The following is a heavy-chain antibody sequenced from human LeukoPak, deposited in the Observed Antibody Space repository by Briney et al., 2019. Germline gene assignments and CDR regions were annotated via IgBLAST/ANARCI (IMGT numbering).Heavy chain of an antibody. D-gene: IGHD3-22*01. Sequence: PSETLSLTCTVSGDSINSLDLWRWVRQPPGEGLGRIGEMYLSGTTHSNPSVKSRVTISIDKSKYQFFLNLSSVTAADTAVYYCAGLVGRYSSGLYYYYFDYWGKGTLVTVSS. V-gene: IGHV4-4*02. CDR2: MYLSGTT. J-gene: IGHJ4*02. CDR3: AGLVGRYSSGLYYYYFDY. CDR1: GDSINSLDL.